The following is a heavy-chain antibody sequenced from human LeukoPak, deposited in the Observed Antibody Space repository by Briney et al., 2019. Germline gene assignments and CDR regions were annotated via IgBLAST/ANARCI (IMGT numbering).Heavy chain of an antibody. CDR1: GFAFSNAW. J-gene: IGHJ4*02. CDR3: TTRISPF. V-gene: IGHV3-15*01. CDR2: IKSKPAGGTT. Sequence: GGSLRLSCTASGFAFSNAWMSWVRQAPGKGLEWVGRIKSKPAGGTTDYAAPVKGRFTISRDDSKNTLYLQMNSLKTEDTAVYYCTTRISPFWGQGTLVTVSS.